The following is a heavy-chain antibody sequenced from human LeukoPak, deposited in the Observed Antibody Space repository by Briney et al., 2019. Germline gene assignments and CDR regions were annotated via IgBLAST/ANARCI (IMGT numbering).Heavy chain of an antibody. CDR3: AREDRAFDI. Sequence: GGSLRLSCAASGLTFSSYWMSWVCQAPGKGLEWVANIKQDGSEKYYVDSVKGRFTISRDNAKNSLYLQMNSLRAEDTAVYYCAREDRAFDIWGQGTMVTVSS. CDR2: IKQDGSEK. J-gene: IGHJ3*02. V-gene: IGHV3-7*01. CDR1: GLTFSSYW.